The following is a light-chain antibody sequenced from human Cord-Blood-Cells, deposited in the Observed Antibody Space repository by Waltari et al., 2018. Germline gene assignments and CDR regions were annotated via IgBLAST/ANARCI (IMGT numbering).Light chain of an antibody. J-gene: IGLJ2*01. CDR2: DVS. V-gene: IGLV2-14*01. CDR3: SSYTSSSTVV. CDR1: SSDVGGYNY. Sequence: QSALTQPASVSGSPGQSITISCTGTSSDVGGYNYVSWYQQHPGKAPNFLIYDVSKRASGVSTRFSGSKSGNTASLTISGLQAEDEADYYCSSYTSSSTVVFGGGTKLTVL.